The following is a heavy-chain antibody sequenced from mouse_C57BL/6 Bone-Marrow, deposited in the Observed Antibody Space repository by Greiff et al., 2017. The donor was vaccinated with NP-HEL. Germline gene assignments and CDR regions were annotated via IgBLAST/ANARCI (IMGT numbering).Heavy chain of an antibody. CDR3: ARAYYYIFDY. D-gene: IGHD1-1*01. CDR2: ISDGGSYT. Sequence: EVQGVESGGGLVKPGGSLKLSCAASGFTFSSYAMSWVRQTPEKRLEWVATISDGGSYTYYPDNVKSRFTISRDNAKNNLYLQMSHLKSEDTAMYYCARAYYYIFDYWGQGTTLTVSS. CDR1: GFTFSSYA. V-gene: IGHV5-4*01. J-gene: IGHJ2*01.